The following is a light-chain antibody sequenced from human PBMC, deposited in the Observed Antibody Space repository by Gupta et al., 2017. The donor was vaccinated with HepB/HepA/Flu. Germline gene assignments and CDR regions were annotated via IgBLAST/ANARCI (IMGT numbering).Light chain of an antibody. CDR2: GAS. Sequence: EIVIKQSHATLSVSPGERDTLSCRASQSVSSNLDWYQQKLGQAPRLLLYGASTRATGIPARFMGSGSGTEYTLTIISLQSEDFAVYYCQQYDNWPPYPFGQGTKLEIK. J-gene: IGKJ2*01. CDR3: QQYDNWPPYP. CDR1: QSVSSN. V-gene: IGKV3-15*01.